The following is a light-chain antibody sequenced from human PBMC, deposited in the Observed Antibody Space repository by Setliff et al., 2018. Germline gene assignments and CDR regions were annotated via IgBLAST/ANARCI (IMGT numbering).Light chain of an antibody. CDR3: QSYAGGLGGYV. V-gene: IGLV2-14*03. Sequence: QSVLTQPASVSASPGQSISISCTGTTSDVGAYNFVSWYQQHPGKAPKLLISDVSHRPSGVSHRFSGSKSGNTASLTISGLQAEDEADYYCQSYAGGLGGYVFGGGTKVTVL. CDR1: TSDVGAYNF. J-gene: IGLJ1*01. CDR2: DVS.